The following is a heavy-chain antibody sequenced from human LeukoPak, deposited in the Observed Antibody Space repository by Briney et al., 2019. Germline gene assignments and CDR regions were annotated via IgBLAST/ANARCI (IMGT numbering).Heavy chain of an antibody. CDR2: IHSDGSST. D-gene: IGHD6-13*01. J-gene: IGHJ4*02. CDR3: AGGIAAADM. Sequence: GGSLRLSCAASGFTFSNYWLHWVRQAPGKGLVWVSRIHSDGSSTSYADSVKGRFTISRDNAKNTLYPQMNSLRAEDTAVYYCAGGIAAADMWGQGTLVTVSS. V-gene: IGHV3-74*01. CDR1: GFTFSNYW.